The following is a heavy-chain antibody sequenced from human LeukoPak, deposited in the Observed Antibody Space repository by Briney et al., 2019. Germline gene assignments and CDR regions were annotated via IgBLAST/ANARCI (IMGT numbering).Heavy chain of an antibody. D-gene: IGHD3-10*01. J-gene: IGHJ5*02. V-gene: IGHV3-74*01. CDR2: INGDGSSI. CDR1: GFTFSSYW. CDR3: TRGRGPYGWFDP. Sequence: GGSLRLSCAASGFTFSSYWMHWVRQAPGKGLVWVARINGDGSSINYADSVKGRFTISRDNAKNTLYLQMNSLRAEDTAVYYCTRGRGPYGWFDPWGQGTLVTVSS.